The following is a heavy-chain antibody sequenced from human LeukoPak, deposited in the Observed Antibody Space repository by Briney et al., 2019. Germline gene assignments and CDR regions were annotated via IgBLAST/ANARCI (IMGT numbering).Heavy chain of an antibody. CDR1: GFTVGSNY. Sequence: GGSLRLSCAASGFTVGSNYMSWVRQAPGKGLEWVSVIYSGGSTYYADSVKGRFTISRDNSKNTLYLQMNSLRAEDTAVYYCARVEMAIPYYFDYWGQGTLVTVSS. CDR2: IYSGGST. CDR3: ARVEMAIPYYFDY. J-gene: IGHJ4*02. V-gene: IGHV3-53*01. D-gene: IGHD5-24*01.